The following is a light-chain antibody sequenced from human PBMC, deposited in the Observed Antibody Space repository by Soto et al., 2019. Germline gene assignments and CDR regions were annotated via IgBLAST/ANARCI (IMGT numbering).Light chain of an antibody. V-gene: IGKV3-20*01. Sequence: EFVLTQSPATPSLSPGERATLSCRASQSVSSTYLAWYQQQPGQAPRLLMSGTSNRATGTPDRFSGSGSGTDFTLTISRLEPEDFAVYYCQQYGSPPITFGQGTRLEIK. J-gene: IGKJ5*01. CDR3: QQYGSPPIT. CDR2: GTS. CDR1: QSVSSTY.